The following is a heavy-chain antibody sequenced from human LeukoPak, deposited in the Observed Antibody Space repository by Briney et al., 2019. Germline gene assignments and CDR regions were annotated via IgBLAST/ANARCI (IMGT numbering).Heavy chain of an antibody. CDR3: ARVRKSSGWKFDY. CDR2: IYYSGTT. CDR1: GGSISSYY. J-gene: IGHJ4*02. Sequence: SETLSLTCTVSGGSISSYYWAWIRQSPGKGLEWLGYIYYSGTTNYNPSLKSRVTISVDTSKNQFSLNLSSVTAADTAVYYCARVRKSSGWKFDYWGQGTLVTVSS. D-gene: IGHD6-19*01. V-gene: IGHV4-59*01.